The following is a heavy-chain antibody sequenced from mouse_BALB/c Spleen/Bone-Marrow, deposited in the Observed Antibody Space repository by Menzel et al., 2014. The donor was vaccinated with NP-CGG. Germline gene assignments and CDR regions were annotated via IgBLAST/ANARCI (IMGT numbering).Heavy chain of an antibody. CDR1: GYSITGDCA. J-gene: IGHJ4*01. CDR2: ISYSGSS. V-gene: IGHV3-2*02. Sequence: EVQRVESGPGLVKPTQSLSLTCTVTGYSITGDCAWNWIRQFPGNKLEWMGYISYSGSSSYIPSLKSRISITRDTSKNQFFLQLNSVTTEDTATYYCARSAYYGNGAMDYWGQGTSVTVSS. D-gene: IGHD2-10*01. CDR3: ARSAYYGNGAMDY.